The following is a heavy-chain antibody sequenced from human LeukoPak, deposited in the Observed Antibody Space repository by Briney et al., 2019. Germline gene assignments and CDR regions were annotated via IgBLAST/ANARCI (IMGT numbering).Heavy chain of an antibody. V-gene: IGHV4-30-2*01. CDR2: IYHSGST. J-gene: IGHJ6*02. D-gene: IGHD2-2*01. Sequence: SETLSLTCAVSGGSISSGGYSWSWIRQPPGKGLEWIGYIYHSGSTYYNPSLKSRVTISVDTSKNQFSLKLSSVTAADTAVYYCARVLGASSTSSLSYYYYYYGMDVWGQGTTVTVSS. CDR3: ARVLGASSTSSLSYYYYYYGMDV. CDR1: GGSISSGGYS.